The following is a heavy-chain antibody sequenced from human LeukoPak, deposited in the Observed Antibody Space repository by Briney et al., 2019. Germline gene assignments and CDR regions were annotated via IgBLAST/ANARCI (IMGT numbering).Heavy chain of an antibody. CDR2: IIPIFGTA. V-gene: IGHV1-69*05. CDR3: ARSPAPTAPVDIVVVPAAQHYYMDV. J-gene: IGHJ6*03. CDR1: GGTFSSYA. Sequence: GASVKVSCKASGGTFSSYAISWVRQAPGQGLEWMGGIIPIFGTANYAQKFQGRVTITTDESTSTAYMELSSLRSEDTAVYYCARSPAPTAPVDIVVVPAAQHYYMDVWGKGTTVTVSS. D-gene: IGHD2-2*01.